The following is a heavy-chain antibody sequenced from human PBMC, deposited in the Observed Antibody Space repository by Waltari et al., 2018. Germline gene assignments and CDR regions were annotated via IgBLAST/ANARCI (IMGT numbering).Heavy chain of an antibody. CDR2: IKSQTGGGTT. CDR3: VKMNQMGAFDY. Sequence: VRLVESGGGLVTTGESLRISCAASGLHLVQVWMTWVRQAPGKGLEWVGLIKSQTGGGTTDYAAPVKGRFTILRDDSKNTLYLQMDSLKTEDTAVYYCVKMNQMGAFDYWGQGTLVTVSS. J-gene: IGHJ4*02. V-gene: IGHV3-15*01. D-gene: IGHD2-8*01. CDR1: GLHLVQVW.